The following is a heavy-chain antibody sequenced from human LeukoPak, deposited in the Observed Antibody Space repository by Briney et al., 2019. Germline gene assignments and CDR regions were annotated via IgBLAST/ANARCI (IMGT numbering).Heavy chain of an antibody. Sequence: NPSETLSLTCTVSGGSISTSSYYWAWIRQPPGKGLEWIGSIYYSGSTYYNPSLKSRVTVSGDTSKNQFSLKLSSVTAADTAVYYCARRGDANGDYGFDPWGQGTLVTVSS. CDR1: GGSISTSSYY. V-gene: IGHV4-39*01. D-gene: IGHD4-17*01. CDR3: ARRGDANGDYGFDP. J-gene: IGHJ5*02. CDR2: IYYSGST.